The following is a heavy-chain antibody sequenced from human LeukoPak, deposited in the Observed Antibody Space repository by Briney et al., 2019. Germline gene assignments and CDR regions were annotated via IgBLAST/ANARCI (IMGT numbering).Heavy chain of an antibody. Sequence: HPGGSLRLSCSASGSTFSTYVMHWVRQAPGKGLEYVSGISGDGSSTYYADSVKGRFTISRDNSKNTLYVQMTSLRAEDTAVYYCVYQVQGVVKWGQGTLVTVSS. V-gene: IGHV3-64*05. CDR1: GSTFSTYV. CDR2: ISGDGSST. D-gene: IGHD3-3*01. CDR3: VYQVQGVVK. J-gene: IGHJ1*01.